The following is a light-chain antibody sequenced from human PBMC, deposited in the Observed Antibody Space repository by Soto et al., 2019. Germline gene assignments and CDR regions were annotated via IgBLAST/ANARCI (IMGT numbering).Light chain of an antibody. CDR1: SSDVGGNKY. J-gene: IGLJ1*01. CDR2: DVS. CDR3: SAFTGTSYV. Sequence: QSVLTQPASVSGSPGQSITISCTGTSSDVGGNKYVSWYQQYPGKAPKLMICDVSNRPSGVSNRFSGSKPGNTASLTISGLQAEDEADYYCSAFTGTSYVFGTGTKVTVL. V-gene: IGLV2-14*03.